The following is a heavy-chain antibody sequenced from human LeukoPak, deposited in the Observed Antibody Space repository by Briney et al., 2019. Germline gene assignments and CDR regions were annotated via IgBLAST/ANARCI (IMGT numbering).Heavy chain of an antibody. Sequence: EASVKVSCKASGGTFSSYAISWVRQAPGQGLEWMRGIIPIFGTANYAQKFQGRVTITADESTSTAYMELRSLRSDDTAVYYCARGVFGWFGELFLDYWGQGTLVTVSS. D-gene: IGHD3-10*01. CDR2: IIPIFGTA. CDR1: GGTFSSYA. CDR3: ARGVFGWFGELFLDY. V-gene: IGHV1-69*13. J-gene: IGHJ4*02.